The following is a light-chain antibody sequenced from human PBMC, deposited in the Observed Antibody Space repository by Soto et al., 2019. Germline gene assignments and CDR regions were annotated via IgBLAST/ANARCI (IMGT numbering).Light chain of an antibody. CDR2: DAS. CDR3: QQHNSYSGT. V-gene: IGKV1-5*01. CDR1: QSISSW. J-gene: IGKJ1*01. Sequence: DIQMTQSPSTLSASVGDRVTITCRASQSISSWLAWYQQKPGKAPKLLIYDASSLESGVPSRFSGSGSGTEFTLTISSLQPDDFSTNYCQQHNSYSGTFGQGTKVEIK.